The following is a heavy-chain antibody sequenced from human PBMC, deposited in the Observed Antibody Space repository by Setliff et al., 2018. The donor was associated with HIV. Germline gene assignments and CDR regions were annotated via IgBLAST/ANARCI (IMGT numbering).Heavy chain of an antibody. J-gene: IGHJ4*02. Sequence: PSETLSLTCTVSGGSIGSGGSYWSWIRQHPGKGLEWIGNIFYNGSTYYNPSLKSRVTISIDSTKNQISLKLNFVTAADTAVYYCARHVDIVAPFDFWGQGTLVTVSS. CDR3: ARHVDIVAPFDF. V-gene: IGHV4-39*01. D-gene: IGHD5-12*01. CDR2: IFYNGST. CDR1: GGSIGSGGSY.